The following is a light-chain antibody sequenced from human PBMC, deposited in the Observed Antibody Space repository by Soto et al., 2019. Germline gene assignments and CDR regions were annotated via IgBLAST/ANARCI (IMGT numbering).Light chain of an antibody. CDR2: DDN. V-gene: IGLV1-51*01. CDR1: SSNIGGNS. CDR3: GSWDSSMSAYV. Sequence: QSVLTQPPSVSVAPGQKVTISCSGSSSNIGGNSVSWYQQLPGTAPKLLIYDDNKRPSGIPDRFSGSKSGTSATLGITGFQNGDEADYYCGSWDSSMSAYVLGTGTKVTVL. J-gene: IGLJ1*01.